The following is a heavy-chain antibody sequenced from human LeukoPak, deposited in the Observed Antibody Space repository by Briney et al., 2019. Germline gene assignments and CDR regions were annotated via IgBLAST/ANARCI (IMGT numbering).Heavy chain of an antibody. Sequence: ASVRVSCKASRYTFTGYYMHWVRQAPGQGLEWMGWIDPNSGGTNYAQKFQGRVTMTRDTSISTAYMELSSLRSDDTAVYYCATDLGSSGYYRADYWGQGTLVTVSS. V-gene: IGHV1-2*02. D-gene: IGHD3-22*01. J-gene: IGHJ4*02. CDR1: RYTFTGYY. CDR3: ATDLGSSGYYRADY. CDR2: IDPNSGGT.